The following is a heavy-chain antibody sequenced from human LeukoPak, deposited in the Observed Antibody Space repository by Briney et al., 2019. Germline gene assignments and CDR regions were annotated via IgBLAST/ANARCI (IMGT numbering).Heavy chain of an antibody. V-gene: IGHV4-30-2*01. CDR2: IYHSGST. Sequence: SQTLSLTCAVSGGSISSGGYSWSWIRQPPGKGLEWIGYIYHSGSTYYNPSLKSRVTISVDRSKNQFSLKLSSVTAADTAVYYCARVYGSGRRSGGNWFDPWGQETLVTVSS. CDR1: GGSISSGGYS. D-gene: IGHD3-10*01. CDR3: ARVYGSGRRSGGNWFDP. J-gene: IGHJ5*02.